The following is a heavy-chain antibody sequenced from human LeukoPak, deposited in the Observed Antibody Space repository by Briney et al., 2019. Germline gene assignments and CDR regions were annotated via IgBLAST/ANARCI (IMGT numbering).Heavy chain of an antibody. CDR1: GGSISSYY. CDR3: ARLAPNYYYYGMDV. CDR2: IYYSGST. J-gene: IGHJ6*02. V-gene: IGHV4-59*01. Sequence: PSETLSLTCTASGGSISSYYWSWIRQPPGKGLEWIGYIYYSGSTNYNPSLKSRVTISVDTSKNQFSLKLSSVTAADTAVYYCARLAPNYYYYGMDVWGQGTTVTVSS.